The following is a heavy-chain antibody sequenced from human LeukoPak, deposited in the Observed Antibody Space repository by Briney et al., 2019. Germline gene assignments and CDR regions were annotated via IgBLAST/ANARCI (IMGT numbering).Heavy chain of an antibody. V-gene: IGHV3-9*01. J-gene: IGHJ6*02. CDR1: GFTFGDYA. CDR3: TKDKARPGWYTLVDDYYYAMDV. D-gene: IGHD2-15*01. CDR2: ISWNSGSM. Sequence: HPGRSLRLSCAASGFTFGDYAMQWVRQAPGKGLEWVAGISWNSGSMDYADAVKGRFTIPRDNAKNSLDLQMNSRRAGGTALYYCTKDKARPGWYTLVDDYYYAMDVWGQGTTVTVSS.